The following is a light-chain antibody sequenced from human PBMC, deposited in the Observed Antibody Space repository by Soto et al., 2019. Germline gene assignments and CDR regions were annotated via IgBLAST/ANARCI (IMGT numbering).Light chain of an antibody. Sequence: QSVLTQPASVAGSPGQSITISCTGSSSDVGGYNSVSWYQQHPGKAPKVIIYEVSNRPSGISNRFSGSKSGSAASLTISGLQAEDEVDYYCCSYTNITTYVFGTGTKLTVL. J-gene: IGLJ1*01. CDR3: CSYTNITTYV. V-gene: IGLV2-14*01. CDR1: SSDVGGYNS. CDR2: EVS.